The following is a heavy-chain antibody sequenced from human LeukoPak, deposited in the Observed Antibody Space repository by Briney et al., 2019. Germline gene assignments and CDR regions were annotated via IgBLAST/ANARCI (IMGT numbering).Heavy chain of an antibody. Sequence: SETLSLTCTVSGGSISSSSYYWGWIRQPPGKGLEWIVSIYYSGSTYYNPSLKSRVTISVDTSKNQFSLKLSSVTAADTAVYYCARLGDSSGYYYGYYFDYWGQGTLVTVSS. J-gene: IGHJ4*02. V-gene: IGHV4-39*01. CDR2: IYYSGST. CDR1: GGSISSSSYY. D-gene: IGHD3-22*01. CDR3: ARLGDSSGYYYGYYFDY.